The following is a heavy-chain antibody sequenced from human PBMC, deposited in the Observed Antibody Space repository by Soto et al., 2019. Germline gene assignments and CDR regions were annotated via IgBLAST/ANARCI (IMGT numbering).Heavy chain of an antibody. CDR2: VKRKTDGGTT. J-gene: IGHJ6*02. CDR1: GFTFSDAW. V-gene: IGHV3-15*01. CDR3: TTDRNYVILIGYATYHYFGMDV. Sequence: GGSLRLSCAASGFTFSDAWMSWVRQAPGKGLEWVGRVKRKTDGGTTDYAAHVKGRFTISRDDSKNTLFLQMNSLKTEDTAVYYCTTDRNYVILIGYATYHYFGMDVWGQGTTGPASS. D-gene: IGHD3-9*01.